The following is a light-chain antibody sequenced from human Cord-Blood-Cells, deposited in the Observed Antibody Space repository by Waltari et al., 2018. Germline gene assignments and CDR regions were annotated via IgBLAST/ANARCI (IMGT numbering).Light chain of an antibody. J-gene: IGLJ2*01. CDR3: CSYAGSSTV. CDR1: SRDGGSYNL. Sequence: QSALTQPASVSGSPGPPITLSCTGTSRDGGSYNLVSWYQQHPGKAPKLMIYEGSKRPSGVSNRFSGSKSGNTASLTISGLQAEDEADYYCCSYAGSSTVFGGGTKLTVL. CDR2: EGS. V-gene: IGLV2-23*01.